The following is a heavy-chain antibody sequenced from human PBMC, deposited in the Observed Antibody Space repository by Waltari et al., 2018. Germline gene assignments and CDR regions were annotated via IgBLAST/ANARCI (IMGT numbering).Heavy chain of an antibody. D-gene: IGHD1-26*01. J-gene: IGHJ4*02. CDR2: TYYRSKWSN. Sequence: QVHLQQSGPGLVQPSQILSLTCAISGDTVSSNSVTWNRVRQSPSRGLEWLGRTYYRSKWSNDYAVSVKSRLTINPDTSNNQFSLQLNSVTPEDTAVYYCARVKGGIFEDWGQGTLVTVSS. V-gene: IGHV6-1*01. CDR3: ARVKGGIFED. CDR1: GDTVSSNSVT.